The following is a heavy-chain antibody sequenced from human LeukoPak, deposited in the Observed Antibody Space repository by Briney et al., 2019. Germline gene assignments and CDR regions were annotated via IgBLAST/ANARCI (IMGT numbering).Heavy chain of an antibody. CDR1: GYTFTSYG. Sequence: GASVKVSCKASGYTFTSYGISWVRQAPGQGLEWMGWISAYNGNTNYAQKLQGRVTTTTDTSTSTAYMELRSLRSDDTAVYYCARDHRGGVSSGWRNWFDPWGQGTLVTVSS. CDR2: ISAYNGNT. CDR3: ARDHRGGVSSGWRNWFDP. D-gene: IGHD6-19*01. J-gene: IGHJ5*02. V-gene: IGHV1-18*01.